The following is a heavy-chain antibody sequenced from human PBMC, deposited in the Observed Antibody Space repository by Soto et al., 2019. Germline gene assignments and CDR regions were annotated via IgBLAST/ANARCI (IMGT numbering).Heavy chain of an antibody. Sequence: ASVKVSCKASGYTFTSYVIQWVRQAPGQGLEWMGWINVGNGNTRYLQNFQGRVTITRDTSASTAYMELSSLRSEDTAVYYCARGFVETNTGWQWWFDPWGQGTLVTVSS. D-gene: IGHD6-19*01. CDR1: GYTFTSYV. J-gene: IGHJ5*02. CDR3: ARGFVETNTGWQWWFDP. CDR2: INVGNGNT. V-gene: IGHV1-3*01.